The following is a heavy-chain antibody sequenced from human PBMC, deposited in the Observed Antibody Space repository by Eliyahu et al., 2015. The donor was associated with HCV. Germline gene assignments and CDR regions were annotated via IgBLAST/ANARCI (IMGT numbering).Heavy chain of an antibody. CDR2: IYSGGST. CDR1: GSTVSSNY. Sequence: EVQLVESGGGLVQPGGSLRLSCAASGSTVSSNYMTWVRQAPGKGLECVSVIYSGGSTYYADSVKGRFTISRDNSKNTVYLQMKSLRAADTAVYYCARGQTGDRFDPWGQGILVSVSS. J-gene: IGHJ5*02. CDR3: ARGQTGDRFDP. D-gene: IGHD2-21*02. V-gene: IGHV3-66*02.